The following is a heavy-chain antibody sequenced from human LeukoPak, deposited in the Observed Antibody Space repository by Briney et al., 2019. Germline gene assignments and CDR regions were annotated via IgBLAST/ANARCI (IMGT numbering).Heavy chain of an antibody. CDR3: ATDLSSEGQIFGVENDPPS. D-gene: IGHD3-3*01. Sequence: ASVKVSCKVSGYTLTELSMHWVRQAPGKGLEWMGGFDPEDGETIYAQKFQGRVTMTEDTSTDTAYMELSSLRSEDTAVYYCATDLSSEGQIFGVENDPPSWGQGTMVTVSS. V-gene: IGHV1-24*01. J-gene: IGHJ3*01. CDR1: GYTLTELS. CDR2: FDPEDGET.